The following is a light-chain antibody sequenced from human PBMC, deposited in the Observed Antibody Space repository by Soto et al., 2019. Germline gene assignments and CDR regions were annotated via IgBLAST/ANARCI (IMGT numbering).Light chain of an antibody. J-gene: IGKJ5*01. V-gene: IGKV1-8*01. CDR3: QQYYSYPPT. CDR2: AAS. CDR1: QGISSY. Sequence: IQITQSPSTLSASVGDRVTITCRASQGISSYLAWYQQKPGKAPKLLIYAASTLQSGVPSRFSGSGSGTDFTLTISCLQSEDFATYYCQQYYSYPPTFGQGTRLEIK.